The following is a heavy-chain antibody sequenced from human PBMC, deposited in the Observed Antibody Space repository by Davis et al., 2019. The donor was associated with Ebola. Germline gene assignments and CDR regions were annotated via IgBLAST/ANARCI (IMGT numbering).Heavy chain of an antibody. CDR3: AREPWAFATYDSSGYYYSAFDY. CDR2: ISSSSSYI. V-gene: IGHV3-21*01. CDR1: GFTFSSYS. J-gene: IGHJ4*02. D-gene: IGHD3-22*01. Sequence: PGGSLRLSCAASGFTFSSYSMNWVRQAPGKGLEWVSSISSSSSYIYYADSVKGRFTISRDNAKNSLYLQMNSLRAEDTAVYYCAREPWAFATYDSSGYYYSAFDYWGQGTLVTVSS.